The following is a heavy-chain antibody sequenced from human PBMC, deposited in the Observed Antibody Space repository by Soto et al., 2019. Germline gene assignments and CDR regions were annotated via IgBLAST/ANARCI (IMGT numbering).Heavy chain of an antibody. D-gene: IGHD1-7*01. V-gene: IGHV3-23*01. Sequence: GGSLRLSCAASGFTFSSYGMTWVRQAPGKGLEWVSFSSATGAGTYYADSVKGRFTISRDNSKNTLYLQMTSLRADDTAVYYCAKDRREGGNYGFYSDFWGQGATVTVSS. CDR3: AKDRREGGNYGFYSDF. CDR2: SSATGAGT. CDR1: GFTFSSYG. J-gene: IGHJ4*02.